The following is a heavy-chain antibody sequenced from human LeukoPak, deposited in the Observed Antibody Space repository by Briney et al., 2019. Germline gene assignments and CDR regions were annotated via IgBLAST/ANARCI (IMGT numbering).Heavy chain of an antibody. CDR1: GFTFSDYY. J-gene: IGHJ4*02. Sequence: KPGGSLTLSCAASGFTFSDYYMSWIRPAPGKGLEWVSYISSSGSTIYYADSVKGRFTISRDNTKNSLYLQMNSLRAEDTAVYYCARGYYYDRSGYCDYWGQGTLVTVSS. CDR2: ISSSGSTI. CDR3: ARGYYYDRSGYCDY. D-gene: IGHD3-22*01. V-gene: IGHV3-11*01.